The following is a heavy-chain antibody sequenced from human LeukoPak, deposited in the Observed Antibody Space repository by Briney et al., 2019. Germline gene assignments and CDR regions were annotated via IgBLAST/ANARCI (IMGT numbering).Heavy chain of an antibody. D-gene: IGHD3/OR15-3a*01. CDR1: GGPISSYY. V-gene: IGHV4-59*01. CDR2: LYYSGST. CDR3: ARAPRFPLDYYYYYYMDV. Sequence: PWEALSLPRAISGGPISSYYWSWIRPPPGEGLERIGYLYYSGSTNYDPFLKSRVTISVDTSKNQFSLKPSSVTAAGTAVYYCARAPRFPLDYYYYYYMDVWGKGTTVTVSS. J-gene: IGHJ6*03.